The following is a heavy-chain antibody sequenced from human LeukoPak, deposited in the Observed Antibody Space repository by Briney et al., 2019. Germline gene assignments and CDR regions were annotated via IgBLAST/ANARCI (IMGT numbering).Heavy chain of an antibody. Sequence: GESLKISCKGSGXSFTSYWNGWVRQMPGKGLEWMGIIYPGDSDTRYSPSFQGQVTISADKSISTAYLQWSSLKASDTAMYYCARHEMGFWNRPYYFDYWGQGTLVTVSS. J-gene: IGHJ4*02. V-gene: IGHV5-51*01. CDR1: GXSFTSYW. CDR2: IYPGDSDT. D-gene: IGHD3-3*01. CDR3: ARHEMGFWNRPYYFDY.